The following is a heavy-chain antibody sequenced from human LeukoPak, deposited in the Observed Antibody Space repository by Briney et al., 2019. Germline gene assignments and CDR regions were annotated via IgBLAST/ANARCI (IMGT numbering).Heavy chain of an antibody. CDR1: GYTFTSYD. D-gene: IGHD3-10*01. J-gene: IGHJ4*02. V-gene: IGHV1-8*03. Sequence: ASVKVSCKASGYTFTSYDINWVRQATGQGLEWMGWMNPNSGNTGYAQKFQGRVTITRNTSISTAYMELSSLRSEDTAVYYCAKGDMVRGVITRPFDYWGQGTLVTVSS. CDR2: MNPNSGNT. CDR3: AKGDMVRGVITRPFDY.